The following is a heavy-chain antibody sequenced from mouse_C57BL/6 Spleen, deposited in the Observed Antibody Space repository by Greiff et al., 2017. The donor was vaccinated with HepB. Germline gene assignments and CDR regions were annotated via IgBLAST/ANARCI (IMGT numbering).Heavy chain of an antibody. Sequence: EVQLQQSVAELVRLGASVKLSCTASGFNIKNPYMHWVKQRPEPGLEWIGRIDPANGHTKYAPKFQGKATITADNSSNTAYLPLSSLTSDDTAIYYWARSGANCCDNWGQGTTLTVSS. V-gene: IGHV14-3*01. CDR2: IDPANGHT. CDR1: GFNIKNPY. J-gene: IGHJ2*01. CDR3: ARSGANCCDN. D-gene: IGHD3-1*01.